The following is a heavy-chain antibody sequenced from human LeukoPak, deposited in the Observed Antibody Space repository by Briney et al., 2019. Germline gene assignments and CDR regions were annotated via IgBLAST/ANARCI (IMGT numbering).Heavy chain of an antibody. CDR3: ASGLELDY. J-gene: IGHJ4*02. D-gene: IGHD6-25*01. Sequence: GGSLRLSCAASGITFRSYGMHWVRQAPGKGLEWVAFIWYDGSNKYYADSVKGRFTISRDNAKNSLYLQMNSLRAEDTAVYYCASGLELDYWGQGTLVTVSS. V-gene: IGHV3-33*03. CDR1: GITFRSYG. CDR2: IWYDGSNK.